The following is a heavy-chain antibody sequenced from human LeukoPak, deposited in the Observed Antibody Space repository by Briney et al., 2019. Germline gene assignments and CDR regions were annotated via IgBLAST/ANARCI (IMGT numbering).Heavy chain of an antibody. CDR2: IIPIFGTA. CDR3: ASALGYYDSSGYYSYYVDY. V-gene: IGHV1-69*05. D-gene: IGHD3-22*01. J-gene: IGHJ4*02. CDR1: GGTFSSYA. Sequence: SVKVSCKASGGTFSSYAISWVRQAPGQGPELMGRIIPIFGTANYAQKFQGRVTTTTDESTSTAYMELSSLRSEDTAVYYCASALGYYDSSGYYSYYVDYWGQGTLVTVSS.